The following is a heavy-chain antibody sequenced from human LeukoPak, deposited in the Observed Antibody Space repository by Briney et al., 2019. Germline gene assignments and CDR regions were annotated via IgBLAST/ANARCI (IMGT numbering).Heavy chain of an antibody. J-gene: IGHJ4*02. CDR2: ISSSSSYI. CDR1: GFTFSSYN. V-gene: IGHV3-21*01. Sequence: GGSLRLSCAASGFTFSSYNMNWVRQAPGKGLEWVSSISSSSSYIYYADSVKGRFTISRDNAKNSLYLQMNSLRAEDTAVYYCAVLHSSGWYSFDYWGQGTLVTVSS. CDR3: AVLHSSGWYSFDY. D-gene: IGHD6-19*01.